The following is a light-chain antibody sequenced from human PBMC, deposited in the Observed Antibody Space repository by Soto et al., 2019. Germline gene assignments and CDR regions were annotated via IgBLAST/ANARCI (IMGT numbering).Light chain of an antibody. Sequence: IVLTQSPANLSVSPVERATLSCRASESVSDDLAWYQQKPGQAPRLLIYGASTRATGIPARFSGSGSGTEFTLTISSLQSEDFAVYYCQQYNDWPPITFGQGTRLEIK. V-gene: IGKV3-15*01. CDR2: GAS. J-gene: IGKJ5*01. CDR1: ESVSDD. CDR3: QQYNDWPPIT.